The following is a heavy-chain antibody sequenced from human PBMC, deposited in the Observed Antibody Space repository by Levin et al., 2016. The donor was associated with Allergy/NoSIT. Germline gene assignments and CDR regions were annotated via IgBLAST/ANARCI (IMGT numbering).Heavy chain of an antibody. V-gene: IGHV3-23*01. Sequence: GESLKISCAASGFTFSSYAMSWVRQAPGKGLEWVSAISGSGGSTYYADSVKGRFTISRDNSKNTLYLQMNSLRAEDTAVYYCAKVRGIAARLGYYYYMDVWGKGTTVTVSS. J-gene: IGHJ6*03. CDR3: AKVRGIAARLGYYYYMDV. CDR1: GFTFSSYA. D-gene: IGHD6-6*01. CDR2: ISGSGGST.